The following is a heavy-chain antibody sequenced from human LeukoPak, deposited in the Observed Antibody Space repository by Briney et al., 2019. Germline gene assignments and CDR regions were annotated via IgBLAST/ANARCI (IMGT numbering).Heavy chain of an antibody. CDR3: AIKRRGSSWIDY. D-gene: IGHD6-13*01. J-gene: IGHJ4*02. CDR2: IYYSGST. CDR1: GGSISSSSYY. V-gene: IGHV4-39*01. Sequence: SETLSLTCTVSGGSISSSSYYWGWIRQPPGKGLEWIGSIYYSGSTYYNPSLKSRVTISVDTSKNQFSLKLSSVTAADTAVYYCAIKRRGSSWIDYWGQGTLVTVSS.